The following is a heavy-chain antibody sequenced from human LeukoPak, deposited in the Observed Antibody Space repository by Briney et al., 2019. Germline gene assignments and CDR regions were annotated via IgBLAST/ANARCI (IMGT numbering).Heavy chain of an antibody. CDR3: ARAIPHYDYVWGSYRSGRSYFDY. Sequence: SGTLSLTCAVYGGSFSGYYWSWIRQPPGKGLEWIGEINHSGSTNYNPSLKSRVTISVDTSKNQFSLKLSSVTAADTAVYYCARAIPHYDYVWGSYRSGRSYFDYWGQGTLVTVSS. CDR2: INHSGST. CDR1: GGSFSGYY. D-gene: IGHD3-16*02. J-gene: IGHJ4*02. V-gene: IGHV4-34*01.